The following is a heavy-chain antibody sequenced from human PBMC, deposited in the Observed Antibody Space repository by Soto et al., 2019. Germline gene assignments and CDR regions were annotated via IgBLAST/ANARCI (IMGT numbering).Heavy chain of an antibody. Sequence: ASVKVSCKASGYSFTSYGISWVRQAPGQGLEWMGWISAYNGNTNYAQKLQGRVTMTTDTSTSTAYMELRSLRSDDTAVYYCNTYAGPGYYFYGLDVWGPGTTVTVSS. CDR1: GYSFTSYG. J-gene: IGHJ6*02. CDR3: NTYAGPGYYFYGLDV. CDR2: ISAYNGNT. D-gene: IGHD3-10*01. V-gene: IGHV1-18*01.